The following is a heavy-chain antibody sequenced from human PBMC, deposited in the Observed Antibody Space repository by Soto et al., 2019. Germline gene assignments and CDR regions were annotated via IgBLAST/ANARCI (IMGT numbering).Heavy chain of an antibody. V-gene: IGHV3-49*03. J-gene: IGHJ4*02. CDR1: GFTFGDYA. Sequence: PGGALRLSCTASGFTFGDYAMSWFRQAPGKGLEWVGFIRSKAYGGTTEYAASVKGRFTISRDDSKSIAYLQMNSLKTEDTAVYYCTRGRYSSGWYLDYWGQGTLVTVSS. CDR2: IRSKAYGGTT. CDR3: TRGRYSSGWYLDY. D-gene: IGHD6-19*01.